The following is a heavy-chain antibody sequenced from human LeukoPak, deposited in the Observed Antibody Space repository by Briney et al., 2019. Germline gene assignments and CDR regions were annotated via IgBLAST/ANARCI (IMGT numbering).Heavy chain of an antibody. D-gene: IGHD6-13*01. V-gene: IGHV3-7*01. CDR3: ARDPESSSFDL. CDR2: IDQGGSVR. J-gene: IGHJ4*02. Sequence: GGSLRLSCAASGFSFSTYWMSWVRQTPEKGLEFVANIDQGGSVRNYMDSLKGRRTISRDNANKSLYLEINSLRADDTAVYYCARDPESSSFDLWGRGALVTVSS. CDR1: GFSFSTYW.